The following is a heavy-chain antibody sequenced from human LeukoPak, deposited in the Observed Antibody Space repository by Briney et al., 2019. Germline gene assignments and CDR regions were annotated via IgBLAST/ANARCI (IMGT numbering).Heavy chain of an antibody. CDR3: ARVIRDIVVVPAAMKD. CDR1: GYTFTSYD. V-gene: IGHV1-8*01. Sequence: ASVKVSCKASGYTFTSYDINWVRQATGQGLEWMGWMNPNSGNTGYAQKFQGRVTMTRNTSISTAYMELSSLRSEDTAVYYCARVIRDIVVVPAAMKDRGQGTLVTVSS. CDR2: MNPNSGNT. J-gene: IGHJ4*02. D-gene: IGHD2-2*01.